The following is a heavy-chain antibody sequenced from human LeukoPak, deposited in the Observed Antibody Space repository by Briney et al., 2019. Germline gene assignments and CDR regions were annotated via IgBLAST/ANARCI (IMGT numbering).Heavy chain of an antibody. V-gene: IGHV3-48*04. CDR3: ARGLGYDYAYCLDY. J-gene: IGHJ4*02. CDR2: ISAGSDTI. Sequence: GGSLRLSCVASGFAFSSHNMHWVRQAPGKGLEWVSYISAGSDTIYYADSVKGRFTISRDNARNSLFLQMSSLRAEDTAVYYCARGLGYDYAYCLDYWGQGTLVTVSS. CDR1: GFAFSSHN. D-gene: IGHD3-16*01.